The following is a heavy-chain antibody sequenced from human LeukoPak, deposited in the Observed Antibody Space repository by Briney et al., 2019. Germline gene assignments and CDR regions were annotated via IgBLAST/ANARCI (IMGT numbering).Heavy chain of an antibody. J-gene: IGHJ4*02. Sequence: PGGSLRLSCAAPGFTFSSYWMHWVRKPPGKGLVWVSRINSDGSSTSYADSVKGRFTISRDNAKNTLYLQMNSLRAEDTAVYYCARSAGTTFDYWGQGTLVTVSS. CDR1: GFTFSSYW. CDR3: ARSAGTTFDY. CDR2: INSDGSST. V-gene: IGHV3-74*01. D-gene: IGHD1-7*01.